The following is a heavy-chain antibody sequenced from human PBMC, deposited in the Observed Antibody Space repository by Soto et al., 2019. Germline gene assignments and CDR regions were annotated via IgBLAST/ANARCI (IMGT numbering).Heavy chain of an antibody. J-gene: IGHJ4*02. D-gene: IGHD1-26*01. CDR2: SRDEGNSYST. V-gene: IGHV3-72*01. CDR3: TRSIVGTTSSDY. CDR1: GFTFSDYY. Sequence: EVQLVESGGGLVQPGGSLRLSCAGSGFTFSDYYIDWVRQAPGKGLEWVGRSRDEGNSYSTDYAASVKGRFTVSRDASKNSLYLQMNSLKTEDTALYYCTRSIVGTTSSDYWGQGTLVTVSS.